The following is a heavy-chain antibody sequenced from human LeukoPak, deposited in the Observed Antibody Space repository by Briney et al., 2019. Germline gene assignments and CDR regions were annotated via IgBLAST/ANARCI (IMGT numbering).Heavy chain of an antibody. V-gene: IGHV3-53*04. D-gene: IGHD3-16*01. CDR3: LRQGVGGPHR. CDR1: GFTVIGND. Sequence: GGSLRLSCAASGFTVIGNDMSWVRRAPGKGLEWVSLIYAGIYSSAYYADSVMGRFTGSSTDSKNPLDLQTNGLRADDTAVYYWLRQGVGGPHRWGQGTLVTVSS. CDR2: IYAGIYSSA. J-gene: IGHJ5*02.